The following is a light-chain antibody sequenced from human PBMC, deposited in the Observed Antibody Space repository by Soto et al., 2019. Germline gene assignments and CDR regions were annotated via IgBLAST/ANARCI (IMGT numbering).Light chain of an antibody. J-gene: IGLJ1*01. CDR3: QVWHSISDHDV. Sequence: SYELTQPPSVSVAPGKTARITCGENNIGSKSVHWYQQKPGQAPVLVIYYDSDRPSGIPERFSGSNSGNTATLTISRVEAGDEADYYCQVWHSISDHDVFGTGTKVTVL. CDR1: NIGSKS. CDR2: YDS. V-gene: IGLV3-21*04.